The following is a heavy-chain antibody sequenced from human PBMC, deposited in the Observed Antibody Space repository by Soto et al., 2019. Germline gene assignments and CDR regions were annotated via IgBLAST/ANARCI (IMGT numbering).Heavy chain of an antibody. J-gene: IGHJ4*02. CDR3: ARARYDSSGYYPWSPLRFDY. V-gene: IGHV4-61*08. CDR2: TYNSVST. D-gene: IGHD3-22*01. Sequence: SETLSLTCTVSGGSISRGGYYWIWIRQNPGKGLEWIGYTYNSVSTYYNPSLKSRVTISVDTSKNQFSLKLSSVAAADTAVYYCARARYDSSGYYPWSPLRFDYWGQGTLVTVSS. CDR1: GGSISRGGYY.